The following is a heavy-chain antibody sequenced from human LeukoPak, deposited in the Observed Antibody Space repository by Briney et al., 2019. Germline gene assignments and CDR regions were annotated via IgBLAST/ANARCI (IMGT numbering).Heavy chain of an antibody. V-gene: IGHV3-23*01. CDR2: ISDSGSST. Sequence: GGSLRLSCAASGFTFRNYAMTWVRQAPGRGLEWVSAISDSGSSTNYADSVKGRFTISRGNSKNTLYLQMSSLRAEDTAVYSCARDWSCDYWGQGTLVTVSS. CDR1: GFTFRNYA. J-gene: IGHJ4*02. D-gene: IGHD1-26*01. CDR3: ARDWSCDY.